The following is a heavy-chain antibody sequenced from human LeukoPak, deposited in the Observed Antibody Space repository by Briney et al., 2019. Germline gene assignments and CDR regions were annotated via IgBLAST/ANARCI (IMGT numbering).Heavy chain of an antibody. Sequence: PGGSLRLSCAASGFTFSSYSMSWVRQAPGKGLEWVANIKIDGSEKYYVDSVKGRFSISRDNAKNSLFLQMSSLRAEDTAVYYCARDQGYDILTAYPTGYPGDYWGQGTLVTVSS. CDR1: GFTFSSYS. CDR3: ARDQGYDILTAYPTGYPGDY. D-gene: IGHD3-9*01. CDR2: IKIDGSEK. V-gene: IGHV3-7*01. J-gene: IGHJ4*02.